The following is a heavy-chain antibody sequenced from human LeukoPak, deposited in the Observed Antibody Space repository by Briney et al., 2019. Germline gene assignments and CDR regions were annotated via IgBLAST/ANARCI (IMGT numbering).Heavy chain of an antibody. J-gene: IGHJ5*02. CDR1: GYVFTGYY. D-gene: IGHD3-9*01. V-gene: IGHV1-2*02. CDR3: ARGIKRYDILTGYQLSPLLYWFDP. CDR2: INPNSGGT. Sequence: GASVKVSCKASGYVFTGYYMHWVRQAPGQGLEWMGWINPNSGGTNYAQKFQGRVTMTRDTSISTAYMELSRLRSDDTAVYYCARGIKRYDILTGYQLSPLLYWFDPWGQGTLVTVSS.